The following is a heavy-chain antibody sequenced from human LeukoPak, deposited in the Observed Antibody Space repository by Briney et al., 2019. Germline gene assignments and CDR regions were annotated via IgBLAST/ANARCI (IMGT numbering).Heavy chain of an antibody. J-gene: IGHJ4*02. CDR3: ARGGGYGDY. Sequence: SETLSLTCAVYGGSFSGYYWSWIRQPPGEGLEWIGEINHSGSTNYNPSLKSRVTISVDTSKNQFSLKLSSVTAADTAVYYYARGGGYGDYWGQGTLVTVSS. CDR2: INHSGST. V-gene: IGHV4-34*01. CDR1: GGSFSGYY. D-gene: IGHD5-12*01.